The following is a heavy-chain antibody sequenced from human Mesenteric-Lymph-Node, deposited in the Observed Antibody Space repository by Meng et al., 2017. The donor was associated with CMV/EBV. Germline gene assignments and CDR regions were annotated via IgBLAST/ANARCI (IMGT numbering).Heavy chain of an antibody. Sequence: GESLKISCAASGFIVSRNYMSWIRQAPGKGLEWVSLIYSCITTYYADSVKGRFTISRDNAKNSLYLQMNSLRAEDTAVYYCAGPGVAAAGTGFDYWGQGTLVTVSS. V-gene: IGHV3-66*03. CDR1: GFIVSRNY. CDR3: AGPGVAAAGTGFDY. J-gene: IGHJ4*02. D-gene: IGHD6-13*01. CDR2: IYSCITT.